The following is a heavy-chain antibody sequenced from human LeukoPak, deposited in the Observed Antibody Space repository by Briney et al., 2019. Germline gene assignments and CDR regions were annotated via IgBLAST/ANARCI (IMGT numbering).Heavy chain of an antibody. CDR2: IYYSGST. V-gene: IGHV4-59*01. Sequence: KPSETLSLTCTVPGGSISGYYWSWIRQPPGKGLEWIGYIYYSGSTNYNPSLKSRVTISVDTSKNQFSLKLSSVTAADTAVYYCARERYDILTGLYIDAFDIWGPGTRVTVSS. CDR3: ARERYDILTGLYIDAFDI. D-gene: IGHD3-9*01. J-gene: IGHJ3*02. CDR1: GGSISGYY.